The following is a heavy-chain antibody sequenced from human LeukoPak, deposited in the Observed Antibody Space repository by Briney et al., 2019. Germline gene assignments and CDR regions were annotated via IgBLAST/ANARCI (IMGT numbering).Heavy chain of an antibody. Sequence: ASVKVSCKASGGTFSSYAISWVRQAPGQGLEWMGWISAYNGNTNYAQKLQGRVTMTTDTSTSTAYMELRSLRSDDTAVYYCAREGLRRSNWFDPWGQGTVVTVSS. CDR2: ISAYNGNT. D-gene: IGHD3/OR15-3a*01. J-gene: IGHJ5*02. CDR1: GGTFSSYA. V-gene: IGHV1-18*01. CDR3: AREGLRRSNWFDP.